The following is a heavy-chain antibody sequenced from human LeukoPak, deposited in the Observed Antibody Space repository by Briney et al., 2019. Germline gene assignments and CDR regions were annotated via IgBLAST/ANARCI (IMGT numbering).Heavy chain of an antibody. CDR2: INHSGST. V-gene: IGHV4-34*01. D-gene: IGHD6-13*01. Sequence: PSETLSLTCAVYGGSFSGYYWSWIRQPPGKGLEWIGEINHSGSTNYNPSLKSRVTISVDTSKKQFFLNLSSVTAADTAVYYCARLLSSSWHHFDSWGQGTLVTVSS. J-gene: IGHJ4*02. CDR1: GGSFSGYY. CDR3: ARLLSSSWHHFDS.